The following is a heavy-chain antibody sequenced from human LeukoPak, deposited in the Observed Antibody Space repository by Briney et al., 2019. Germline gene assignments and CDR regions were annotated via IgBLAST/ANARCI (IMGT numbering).Heavy chain of an antibody. CDR3: AKDGYSSGSVGFFRH. Sequence: GGSLRLSCAASGFTFSTYAMSWVRQAPGKGLEWVSGISGGGSSAYYAGSVRGRFTISRDISTNTVDLKMNSLRVEDTAVYYCAKDGYSSGSVGFFRHWGPGTQVTVSS. J-gene: IGHJ1*01. CDR1: GFTFSTYA. D-gene: IGHD6-19*01. CDR2: ISGGGSSA. V-gene: IGHV3-23*01.